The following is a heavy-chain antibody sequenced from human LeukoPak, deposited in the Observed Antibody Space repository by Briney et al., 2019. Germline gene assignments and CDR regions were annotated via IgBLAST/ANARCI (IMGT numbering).Heavy chain of an antibody. Sequence: PGGSLRLSCAASGFTFSSYAMHWVRQAPGKGLEWVAVISYDGSNKYYADSVKGRFTISRDNSKNTLYLQMNSLRAEDTAVYYCAKGEQWLVLDGFVYWGQGTLVTVSS. CDR1: GFTFSSYA. CDR3: AKGEQWLVLDGFVY. V-gene: IGHV3-30-3*01. CDR2: ISYDGSNK. D-gene: IGHD6-19*01. J-gene: IGHJ4*02.